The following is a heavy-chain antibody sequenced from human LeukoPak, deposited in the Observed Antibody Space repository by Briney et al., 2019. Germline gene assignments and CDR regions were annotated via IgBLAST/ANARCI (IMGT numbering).Heavy chain of an antibody. CDR1: GFTVSSNY. Sequence: GGSLRLSCAASGFTVSSNYMSWVRQAPGKGLEWVANIKQDGSEKYYVDSVKGRFTISRDNAKNSLYLQMNSLRAEDTAVYYCARDPEAFDIWGQGTMVTVSS. J-gene: IGHJ3*02. V-gene: IGHV3-7*01. CDR3: ARDPEAFDI. CDR2: IKQDGSEK.